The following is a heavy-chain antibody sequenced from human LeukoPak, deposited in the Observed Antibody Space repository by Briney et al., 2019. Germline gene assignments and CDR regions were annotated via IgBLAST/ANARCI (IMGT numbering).Heavy chain of an antibody. V-gene: IGHV1-2*02. Sequence: ASVKVSCKASGYTFTSYGLSWVRQAPGQGLEWMGWISPNSGGTNYAQKFQGRVTMTRDTSISTAYMELSRLRSDDTAVYYCARDLHSSGWHWGNFDYWGQGTLVTVSS. CDR1: GYTFTSYG. J-gene: IGHJ4*02. D-gene: IGHD6-19*01. CDR3: ARDLHSSGWHWGNFDY. CDR2: ISPNSGGT.